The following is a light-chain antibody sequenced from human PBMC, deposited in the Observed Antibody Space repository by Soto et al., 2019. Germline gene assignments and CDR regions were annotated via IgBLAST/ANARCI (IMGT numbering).Light chain of an antibody. Sequence: SHMTQYPSSLSGAVGDRVIITCRASQTICSGLAWYQQKPGKAPKLLIYKASTLQSRVPSRFSGSGSGTDFTLTSSRLEAEDFAVYYCQQYGSSRTFGQGTKVDI. CDR1: QTICSG. CDR2: KAS. J-gene: IGKJ1*01. V-gene: IGKV1-5*03. CDR3: QQYGSSRT.